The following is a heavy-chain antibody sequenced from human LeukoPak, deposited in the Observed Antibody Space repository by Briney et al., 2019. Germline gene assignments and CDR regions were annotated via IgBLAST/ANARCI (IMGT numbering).Heavy chain of an antibody. Sequence: GGSLRLSCAASGFIFSSYAMHWVRQAPGKGLEYVSAISSNGGSTYYANSVKGRFTISRDNSKNTLYLQMGSLRAEDMAVYYCARGRPDYASYWGQGTLVTVSS. J-gene: IGHJ4*02. CDR2: ISSNGGST. CDR3: ARGRPDYASY. V-gene: IGHV3-64*01. D-gene: IGHD3-10*01. CDR1: GFIFSSYA.